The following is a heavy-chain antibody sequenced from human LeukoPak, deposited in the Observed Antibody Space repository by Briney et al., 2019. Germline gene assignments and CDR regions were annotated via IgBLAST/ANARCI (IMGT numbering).Heavy chain of an antibody. CDR2: ITSSSSSI. J-gene: IGHJ4*02. D-gene: IGHD2-15*01. V-gene: IGHV3-48*04. CDR1: GFTFSSYS. Sequence: GGSLRLSCAASGFTFSSYSLNWVRQAPGKGLEWVSYITSSSSSIYYADSVKGRFTISRDNAKNSLYLQMNSLRAEDTAMYYCARDYCSGGRCYSVDYWGQGTLVTVSS. CDR3: ARDYCSGGRCYSVDY.